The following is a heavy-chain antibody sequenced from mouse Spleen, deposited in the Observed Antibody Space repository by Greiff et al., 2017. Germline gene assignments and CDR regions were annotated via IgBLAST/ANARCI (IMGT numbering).Heavy chain of an antibody. Sequence: EVQGVESGGGLVKPGGSLKLSCAASGFTFSSYAMSWVRQTPEKRLEWVAAINSNGGSTYYPDTVKDRFTISRDNAKNTLYLQMSSLRSEDTALYYCARPSSYSNYVFAYWGQGTLVTGSA. D-gene: IGHD2-5*01. CDR2: INSNGGST. CDR3: ARPSSYSNYVFAY. CDR1: GFTFSSYA. J-gene: IGHJ3*01. V-gene: IGHV5-6-2*01.